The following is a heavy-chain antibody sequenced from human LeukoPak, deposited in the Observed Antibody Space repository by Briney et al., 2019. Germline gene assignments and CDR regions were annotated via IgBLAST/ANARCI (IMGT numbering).Heavy chain of an antibody. CDR2: IYSGGST. Sequence: PGGSLRLSCAASEFSVGSNYMTWVRQAPGKGLEWVSLIYSGGSTYYADSVKGRFTISRDNSKNTLYLQMNSLRAEDTAVYYCARGTSGYHNTGGKGTLVTVSS. D-gene: IGHD5-12*01. V-gene: IGHV3-66*01. CDR3: ARGTSGYHNT. J-gene: IGHJ4*02. CDR1: EFSVGSNY.